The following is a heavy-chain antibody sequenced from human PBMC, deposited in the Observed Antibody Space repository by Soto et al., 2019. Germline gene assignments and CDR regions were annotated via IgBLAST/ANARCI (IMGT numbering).Heavy chain of an antibody. V-gene: IGHV1-69*06. J-gene: IGHJ6*02. Sequence: QVQLVQSGAEVKKPGSSVKVSCKASGGTFSSYAISWVRQAPGQGLEWMGGIIPIFGTANYAQKFQGRVTITADKSTSTAYMELSSLRSEDTAVYYCARALTSYYDFWSGVGGMAVWGQGTTVTVSS. CDR3: ARALTSYYDFWSGVGGMAV. D-gene: IGHD3-3*01. CDR1: GGTFSSYA. CDR2: IIPIFGTA.